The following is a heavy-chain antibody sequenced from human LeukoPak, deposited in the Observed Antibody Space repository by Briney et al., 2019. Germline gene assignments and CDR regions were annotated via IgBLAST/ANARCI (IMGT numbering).Heavy chain of an antibody. CDR2: INPNSAGT. CDR1: GYTFTDYY. D-gene: IGHD6-13*01. J-gene: IGHJ5*01. Sequence: GASVKVSCKASGYTFTDYYLHWLRQDPGQGLEWVGWINPNSAGTEYAQEFQGRVTMTRDTSNSTAYMELSRLRPNHTAVYYCAMAAWSATSKFDSWGQGTRVTVSS. CDR3: AMAAWSATSKFDS. V-gene: IGHV1-2*02.